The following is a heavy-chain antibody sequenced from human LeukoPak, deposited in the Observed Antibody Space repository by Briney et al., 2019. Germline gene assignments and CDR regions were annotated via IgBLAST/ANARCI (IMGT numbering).Heavy chain of an antibody. CDR2: IYTSGST. CDR3: ARDAYDSSGYYFDY. V-gene: IGHV4-4*07. CDR1: GGSISSYY. J-gene: IGHJ4*02. D-gene: IGHD3-22*01. Sequence: SETLSLTCTVSGGSISSYYWSWIRQPAGKGLEWIGRIYTSGSTNYNPSLKSRVTLSVDTSKNQFSLNLNSVTAADTAVYYCARDAYDSSGYYFDYWGQGTLVTVSS.